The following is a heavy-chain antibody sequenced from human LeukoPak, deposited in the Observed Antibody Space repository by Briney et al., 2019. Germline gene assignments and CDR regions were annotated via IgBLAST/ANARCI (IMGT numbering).Heavy chain of an antibody. CDR3: ARIGYGVSFDY. D-gene: IGHD4/OR15-4a*01. J-gene: IGHJ4*02. Sequence: GGSLRLSCAASGFTFSSYEMNWVRQAPGQGLEWVSYISSSGNAIYYADSVKGRFTISRDNAKNSLYLQMNSLRAEDTAVYYCARIGYGVSFDYWGQGTLVTVSS. CDR2: ISSSGNAI. CDR1: GFTFSSYE. V-gene: IGHV3-48*03.